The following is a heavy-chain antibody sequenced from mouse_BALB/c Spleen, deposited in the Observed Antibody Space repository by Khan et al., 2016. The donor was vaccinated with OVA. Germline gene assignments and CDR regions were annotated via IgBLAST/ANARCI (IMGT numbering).Heavy chain of an antibody. CDR2: TNPTNGRT. Sequence: VQLQQSGAELVKAGASVKMSCKASGYTFTSYWMHWVKQRLGQGLEWFAETNPTNGRTYYNEKFKSKATLPVDKSSSTAYLLLSGTTFEDAAVYYGARNKKIVATYCDYWGQGTTLTVSS. J-gene: IGHJ2*01. CDR3: ARNKKIVATYCDY. CDR1: GYTFTSYW. V-gene: IGHV1S81*02. D-gene: IGHD1-1*01.